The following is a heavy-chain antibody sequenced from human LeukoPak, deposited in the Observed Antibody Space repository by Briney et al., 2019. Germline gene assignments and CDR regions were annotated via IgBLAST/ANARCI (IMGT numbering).Heavy chain of an antibody. CDR2: ISYSGRT. J-gene: IGHJ1*01. Sequence: SETLSLTCAVSGGSISSTSYYWTWIRQPPGKGLEWIGSISYSGRTYYSPSLKSRVTMSVDPSNNQFSLNLRSVTAADTALYYCARRRYYDGSGYLEWGQGTLLSVSS. V-gene: IGHV4-39*01. CDR1: GGSISSTSYY. D-gene: IGHD3-22*01. CDR3: ARRRYYDGSGYLE.